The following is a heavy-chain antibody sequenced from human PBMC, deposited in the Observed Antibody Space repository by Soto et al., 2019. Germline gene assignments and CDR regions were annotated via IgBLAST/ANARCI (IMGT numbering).Heavy chain of an antibody. V-gene: IGHV1-18*01. CDR2: ISAHNGNT. Sequence: QVHLVQSGAEVKKPGASVKVSCKGSGYAFTTYGITWVRQAPGQGLEWMGWISAHNGNTNYAQKLPGRVTVTRDTSTITAYLELRSLRSDDRAVYDCARGRYGDYWGQGALVTVS. J-gene: IGHJ4*02. D-gene: IGHD1-1*01. CDR3: ARGRYGDY. CDR1: GYAFTTYG.